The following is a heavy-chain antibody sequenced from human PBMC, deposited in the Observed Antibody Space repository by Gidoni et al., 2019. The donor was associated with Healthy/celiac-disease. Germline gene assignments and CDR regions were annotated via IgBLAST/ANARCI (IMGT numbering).Heavy chain of an antibody. D-gene: IGHD3-10*01. CDR3: AKDPGAGVSEYYFDY. V-gene: IGHV3-23*01. Sequence: EVQLLESGGGLVQPGGSLRLSCAATGCTSSSYAMSWVRQAPGKGLEWVSAISGSGGSTYYADSVKGRFTISRDNSKNTLYLQMNSLRAEDTAVYYCAKDPGAGVSEYYFDYWGQGTLVTVSS. CDR2: ISGSGGST. J-gene: IGHJ4*02. CDR1: GCTSSSYA.